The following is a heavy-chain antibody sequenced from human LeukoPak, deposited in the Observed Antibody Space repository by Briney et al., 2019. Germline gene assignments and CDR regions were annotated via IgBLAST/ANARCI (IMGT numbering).Heavy chain of an antibody. V-gene: IGHV4-34*01. CDR1: GGSFSGYY. CDR2: INHSGST. Sequence: PSETLSLTCAVYGGSFSGYYWSWIRQPPGKGLEWIGEINHSGSTNYNPSLKSRVTISVDTSKNQFSLKLNPVTAADTAVYYCARARYGSGSYHYMDVWGKGTTVTISS. D-gene: IGHD3-10*01. CDR3: ARARYGSGSYHYMDV. J-gene: IGHJ6*03.